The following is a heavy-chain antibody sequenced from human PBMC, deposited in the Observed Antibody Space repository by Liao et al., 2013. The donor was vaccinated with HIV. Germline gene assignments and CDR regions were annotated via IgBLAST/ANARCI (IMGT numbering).Heavy chain of an antibody. CDR1: SGSISSYY. D-gene: IGHD6-19*01. CDR3: ARGVAVAGTGYFQH. Sequence: HVQLQESGPGLVKPSATLSLTCTVSSGSISSYYWSWIRQPAGKGLEWIGRIYTSGSTNYNPSLKSRVTMSVDTSKNQFSLKLTSVTAADTAVYYCARGVAVAGTGYFQHWARAPWSPSPQ. CDR2: IYTSGST. J-gene: IGHJ1*01. V-gene: IGHV4-4*07.